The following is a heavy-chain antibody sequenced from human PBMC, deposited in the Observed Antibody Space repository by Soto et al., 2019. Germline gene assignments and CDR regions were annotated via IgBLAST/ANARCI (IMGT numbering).Heavy chain of an antibody. CDR3: ARGYYDSSRQYNSFDI. D-gene: IGHD3-22*01. J-gene: IGHJ3*02. CDR1: GASISSSY. V-gene: IGHV4-59*01. Sequence: SETLSLTCTVSGASISSSYCSWIRQSPWKGLEWIGYVYYSGSTNYNPSLKSRVTISVDTSKNQFSLKLSSVTAADTAVYYCARGYYDSSRQYNSFDICGRGKMVALSS. CDR2: VYYSGST.